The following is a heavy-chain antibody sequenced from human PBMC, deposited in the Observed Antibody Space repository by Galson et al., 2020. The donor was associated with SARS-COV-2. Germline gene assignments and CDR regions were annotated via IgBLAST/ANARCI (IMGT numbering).Heavy chain of an antibody. D-gene: IGHD2-15*01. CDR2: IYHSGSN. CDR1: GYYINQGYF. CDR3: ATYSVVVVAATPLRADY. J-gene: IGHJ4*02. V-gene: IGHV4-38-2*02. Sequence: SQTLSLPCTVSGYYINQGYFWGWIRQPPGTGLEWMGSIYHSGSNYYNPSLKSRVTISVDTSKNQFSLKLSSVTAADTAVYYCATYSVVVVAATPLRADYWGQGTLVTVSS.